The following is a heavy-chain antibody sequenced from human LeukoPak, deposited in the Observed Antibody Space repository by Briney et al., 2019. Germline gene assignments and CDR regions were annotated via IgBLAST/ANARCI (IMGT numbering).Heavy chain of an antibody. Sequence: ASETLSLTCTVSGGSISSYYWSWIRQPPGKGLEWIGYIYYSGSTNYNPSLKSRVTLSIDTSKSQFSLKLSSVTAADTAVYYCARGPRVSGYYYDFDYWGQGTLVTVSS. D-gene: IGHD3-22*01. CDR3: ARGPRVSGYYYDFDY. CDR1: GGSISSYY. V-gene: IGHV4-59*01. J-gene: IGHJ4*02. CDR2: IYYSGST.